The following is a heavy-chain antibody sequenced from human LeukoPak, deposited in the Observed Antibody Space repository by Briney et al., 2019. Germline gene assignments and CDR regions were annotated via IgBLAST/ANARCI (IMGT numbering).Heavy chain of an antibody. Sequence: ASVKVSCKASGHTFTSYYMHWVRQAPGQGLEWMGIINPSGGSTTYAQMFQGRVTMTRDTSTRTVYMELSSLRSEDTAAYYCAREGEVIVTDNLFYWGQGTLVTVSS. CDR1: GHTFTSYY. CDR3: AREGEVIVTDNLFY. J-gene: IGHJ4*02. D-gene: IGHD2-21*01. V-gene: IGHV1-46*01. CDR2: INPSGGST.